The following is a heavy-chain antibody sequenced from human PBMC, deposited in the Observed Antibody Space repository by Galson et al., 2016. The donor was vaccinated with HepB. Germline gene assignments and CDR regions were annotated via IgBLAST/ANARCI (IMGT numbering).Heavy chain of an antibody. D-gene: IGHD1-26*01. CDR2: TNNDGTST. J-gene: IGHJ4*02. V-gene: IGHV3-74*01. CDR3: ARDPGSFFDD. Sequence: SLRLSCAASGFTFGSYWMHWVRQAPGKGLEWVSRTNNDGTSTTYADSVKGRFTISRDNTKNTLYLHMDTLRPEDTALYYCARDPGSFFDDWGQGSLVTVSS. CDR1: GFTFGSYW.